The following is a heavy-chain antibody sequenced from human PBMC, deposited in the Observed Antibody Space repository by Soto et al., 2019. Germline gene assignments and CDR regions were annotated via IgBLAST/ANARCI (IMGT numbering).Heavy chain of an antibody. CDR2: IGASGDIT. CDR3: AKDDFTDRGDDYFDY. J-gene: IGHJ4*02. V-gene: IGHV3-23*01. CDR1: GFSFTNFA. Sequence: PRVSLRLSCASSGFSFTNFAMSWVRQAPGKGLEWVAGIGASGDITWYADSVKGRLSISRDNSKNTLYLQLNSLRFEDTAVYYCAKDDFTDRGDDYFDYWGPGTLVTVAS. D-gene: IGHD2-21*02.